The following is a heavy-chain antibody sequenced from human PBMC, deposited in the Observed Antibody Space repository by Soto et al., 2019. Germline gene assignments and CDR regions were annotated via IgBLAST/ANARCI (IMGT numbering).Heavy chain of an antibody. CDR2: ISAGGSNT. CDR3: AKEYSTSFVY. V-gene: IGHV3-23*01. D-gene: IGHD6-6*01. CDR1: GFSFSNYA. Sequence: GGSLRLSCAASGFSFSNYAMNWVRQAPGKGLEWVSAISAGGSNTNYADSVKGRFTISSDNSKNTLYLQMNGLRADDTAVYYCAKEYSTSFVYWGQGTPVTVSS. J-gene: IGHJ4*02.